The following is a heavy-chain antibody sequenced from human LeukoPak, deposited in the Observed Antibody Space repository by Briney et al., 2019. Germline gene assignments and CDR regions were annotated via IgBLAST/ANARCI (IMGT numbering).Heavy chain of an antibody. CDR2: IYYSGST. V-gene: IGHV4-61*05. CDR1: GGSISSSSYY. D-gene: IGHD5-24*01. Sequence: SETLSLTCTVSGGSISSSSYYWSWIRQPPGKGLEWIGYIYYSGSTNYNPSLKSRVTISVDTSKNQFSLKLSPVTAADTAVYYCARQRGDGYTYYFDYWGQGTLVTVSS. CDR3: ARQRGDGYTYYFDY. J-gene: IGHJ4*02.